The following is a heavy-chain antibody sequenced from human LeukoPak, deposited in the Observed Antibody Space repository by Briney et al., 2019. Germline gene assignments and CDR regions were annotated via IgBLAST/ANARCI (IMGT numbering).Heavy chain of an antibody. CDR1: GYTFTSYD. Sequence: ASVKVSCKASGYTFTSYDINWVRQATGQGLEWMGWMNPNSGNTGYAQKFQGRVTITRNTSISTAYMELSSLRSEDTAVYYCARRRAWCSDFNCHLDYWGQGTLVTVSS. CDR2: MNPNSGNT. D-gene: IGHD2-8*02. J-gene: IGHJ4*02. V-gene: IGHV1-8*03. CDR3: ARRRAWCSDFNCHLDY.